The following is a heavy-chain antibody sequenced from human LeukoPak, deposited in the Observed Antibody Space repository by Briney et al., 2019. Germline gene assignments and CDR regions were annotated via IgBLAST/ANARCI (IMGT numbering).Heavy chain of an antibody. CDR1: GFTFSSYG. D-gene: IGHD1-26*01. CDR2: IWYDGSNK. V-gene: IGHV3-33*01. Sequence: PGRSLRLSCAAAGFTFSSYGMHWVRQAPGKGLEWVAVIWYDGSNKYYADSVKGRFTISRDNSKNTLYLQMNSLRAEDTAVYYCARGVGAHFDYWGQGTLVTVSS. J-gene: IGHJ4*02. CDR3: ARGVGAHFDY.